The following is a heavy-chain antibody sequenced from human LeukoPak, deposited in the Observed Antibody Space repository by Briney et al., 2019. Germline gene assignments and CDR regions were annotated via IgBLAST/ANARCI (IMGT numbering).Heavy chain of an antibody. J-gene: IGHJ5*02. D-gene: IGHD2-2*02. CDR1: GGSISSGSYY. Sequence: PSQTLSLTCTVSGGSISSGSYYWSWIRQPAGKGLEWIGRIYTSGSTNYNPSLKSRVTISVDTSKNQFSLKLSSVTAADTAVYYCARGQGYCSSTSCYTGWFDPWGQGALVTVSS. CDR3: ARGQGYCSSTSCYTGWFDP. CDR2: IYTSGST. V-gene: IGHV4-61*02.